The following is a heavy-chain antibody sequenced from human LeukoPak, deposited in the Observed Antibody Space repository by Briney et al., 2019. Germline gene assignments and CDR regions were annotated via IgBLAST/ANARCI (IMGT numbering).Heavy chain of an antibody. V-gene: IGHV3-23*01. CDR2: VSGSGGNT. J-gene: IGHJ4*02. CDR1: GFTFSSYA. Sequence: PGASLRLSCAASGFTFSSYAITWVRPAPGKGLEWVSAVSGSGGNTSYADSVKGRFTISRDNSKNTLYLQMNSLRAEDTAVYYCAKDRSSGWYTTLDYWGQGVLVTVSS. CDR3: AKDRSSGWYTTLDY. D-gene: IGHD6-19*01.